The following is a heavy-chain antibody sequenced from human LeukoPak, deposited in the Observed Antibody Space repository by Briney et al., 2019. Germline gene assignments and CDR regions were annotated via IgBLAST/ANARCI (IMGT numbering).Heavy chain of an antibody. CDR3: ARVRYCSGGSCYGAFDI. CDR1: GYTFTSYY. J-gene: IGHJ3*02. CDR2: INPTGSST. Sequence: ASVKVSCKTSGYTFTSYYMHWVRQAPGQGLEWMGVINPTGSSTNYAEKFQGRVTMTRDTSTSTAYMELSSLRSEDTAVYYCARVRYCSGGSCYGAFDIWGQGTMVTVSS. V-gene: IGHV1-46*01. D-gene: IGHD2-15*01.